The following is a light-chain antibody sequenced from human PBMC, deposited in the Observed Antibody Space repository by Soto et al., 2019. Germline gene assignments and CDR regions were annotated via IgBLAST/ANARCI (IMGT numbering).Light chain of an antibody. CDR3: SSYTSSTTLSVV. CDR2: GVT. CDR1: SSDVGGYNY. V-gene: IGLV2-14*01. J-gene: IGLJ2*01. Sequence: QSALTQPASVSGSPGQSITISCTGTSSDVGGYNYVSWYQQHPGKAPKLMIYGVTNRPSGVSNRFSGSKSGNTASLTISGLQAEDEADYYCSSYTSSTTLSVVCGGGTKLTVL.